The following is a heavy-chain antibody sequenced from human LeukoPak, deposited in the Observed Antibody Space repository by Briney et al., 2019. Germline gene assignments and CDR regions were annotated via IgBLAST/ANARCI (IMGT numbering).Heavy chain of an antibody. D-gene: IGHD3-22*01. CDR1: GYTFTSYD. CDR2: MNPNSGNT. J-gene: IGHJ3*02. V-gene: IGHV1-8*01. CDR3: AVYDSSGYYYSNDAFDI. Sequence: GASVKVSCKASGYTFTSYDINWVRQATGQGLEWMGWMNPNSGNTGYAQKFQGRVTMTRNTSISTAYMELSSLRSADTAVYYCAVYDSSGYYYSNDAFDIWGQGTMVTVSS.